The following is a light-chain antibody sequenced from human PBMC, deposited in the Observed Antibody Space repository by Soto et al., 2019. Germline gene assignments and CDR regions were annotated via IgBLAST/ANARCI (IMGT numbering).Light chain of an antibody. Sequence: QSVLTQPRSVSGSPGQSVTISCTGTSSDVGSYNFVSWYQQHPGKAPKLMIYDVTKRPSGVPDRFSGSKSGNTASLTISGLQAEDEGDYYCCSYAGSYSYVFGTGTKLTVL. CDR1: SSDVGSYNF. CDR2: DVT. J-gene: IGLJ1*01. V-gene: IGLV2-11*01. CDR3: CSYAGSYSYV.